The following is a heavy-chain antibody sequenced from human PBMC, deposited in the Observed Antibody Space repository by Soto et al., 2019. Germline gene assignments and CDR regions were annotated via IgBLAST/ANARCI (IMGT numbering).Heavy chain of an antibody. V-gene: IGHV3-30*18. CDR3: AKDGRDCSGGSCYSYYYGTDV. D-gene: IGHD2-15*01. J-gene: IGHJ6*02. Sequence: QVQLVESGGGVVQPGRSLRLSCAASGFTFSSYGMHWVRQAPGKGLEWVAVISYDGSNKYYADSVKGRFTISRDNSKNTLYLQMNSLRAEDTAVYYCAKDGRDCSGGSCYSYYYGTDVWGQGTTVTVSS. CDR1: GFTFSSYG. CDR2: ISYDGSNK.